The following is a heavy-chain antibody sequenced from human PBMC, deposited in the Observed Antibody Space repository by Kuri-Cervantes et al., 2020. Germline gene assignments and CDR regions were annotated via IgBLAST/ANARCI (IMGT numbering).Heavy chain of an antibody. D-gene: IGHD2-2*01. CDR1: GFTFSNAW. V-gene: IGHV3-15*01. J-gene: IGHJ3*02. CDR3: ARSRIVVVPAATRDAFDI. Sequence: GGSLRLSCAASGFTFSNAWMSWVRQAPGKGLEWVGRIKSKTDGGTTDYAAPVKGRFTISRDDSKNTLYLQMNSLRAEDTAAYYCARSRIVVVPAATRDAFDIWGQGTMVTVSS. CDR2: IKSKTDGGTT.